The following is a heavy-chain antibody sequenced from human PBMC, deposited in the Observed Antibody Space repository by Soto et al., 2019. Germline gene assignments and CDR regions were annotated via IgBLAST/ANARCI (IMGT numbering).Heavy chain of an antibody. CDR3: ARAVGYCSGGSCYNWGEP. CDR1: GGSITSYY. J-gene: IGHJ5*02. V-gene: IGHV4-59*01. CDR2: IYYSGST. Sequence: SETLSLTCTVSGGSITSYYWSWIRQPPGKGLEWIGYIYYSGSTNYNPSLKSRVTISVDTSKNQFSLKLSSVTASDTAVYYCARAVGYCSGGSCYNWGEPWGQGTLVTVS. D-gene: IGHD2-15*01.